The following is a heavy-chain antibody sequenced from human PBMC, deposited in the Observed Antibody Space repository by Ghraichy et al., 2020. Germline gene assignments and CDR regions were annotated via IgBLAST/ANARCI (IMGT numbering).Heavy chain of an antibody. J-gene: IGHJ4*02. CDR3: ARRPRMSPVTTKD. D-gene: IGHD4-17*01. CDR1: GGSTSGYNNY. V-gene: IGHV4-39*01. CDR2: VYYRGNT. Sequence: SETLSLTCTVSGGSTSGYNNYWGWVRQPPGKGLEWIGAVYYRGNTYYAPSLQSRVTISVDTSRSQFFLNLTSVTAADTAVYFCARRPRMSPVTTKDWGQGTLVTVSS.